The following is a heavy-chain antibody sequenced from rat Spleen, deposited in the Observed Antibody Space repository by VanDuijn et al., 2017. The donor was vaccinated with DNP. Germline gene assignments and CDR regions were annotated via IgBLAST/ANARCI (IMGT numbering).Heavy chain of an antibody. J-gene: IGHJ4*01. CDR3: AKEPTNRDA. Sequence: EVQLVESGGGLVQPGNSLKLSCAASGFTFSDYAMAWVRQSPKKGLEWVATIIYDGSSTYYRDSVKGRFTISRDNAKNTLYLQMKSLRSEDTATYYVAKEPTNRDALGQGTSVTVSS. CDR2: IIYDGSST. D-gene: IGHD1-10*01. V-gene: IGHV5-17*01. CDR1: GFTFSDYA.